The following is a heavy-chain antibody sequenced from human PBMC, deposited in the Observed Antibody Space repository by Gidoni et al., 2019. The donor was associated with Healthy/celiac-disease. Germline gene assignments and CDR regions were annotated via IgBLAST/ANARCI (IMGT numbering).Heavy chain of an antibody. Sequence: QLQLQESGPGLVKPSETLSLTCTVSGGSISSSSYYWGWIRQPPGKGLEWIGSIYYSGSTYYNPSLKSRVTISVDTSKNQFSLKLSSVTAADTAVYYCARHRIIFYYYMDVWGKGTTVTVSS. D-gene: IGHD3-9*01. CDR1: GGSISSSSYY. V-gene: IGHV4-39*01. CDR2: IYYSGST. CDR3: ARHRIIFYYYMDV. J-gene: IGHJ6*03.